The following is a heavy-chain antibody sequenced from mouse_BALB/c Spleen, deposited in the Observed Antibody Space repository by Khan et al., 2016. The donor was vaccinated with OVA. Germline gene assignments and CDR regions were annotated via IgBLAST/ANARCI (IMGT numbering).Heavy chain of an antibody. CDR2: INTYTGEP. CDR1: GYTFTNYG. CDR3: ASGDYGYFDV. V-gene: IGHV9-3-1*01. D-gene: IGHD2-13*01. Sequence: QIQLVQSGPELKKPGETVKISCKASGYTFTNYGMNWVKQAPGKGLKWMGWINTYTGEPTYVDDFKGRFAFSLETSASTAYLQLNNLKNEDAATYFCASGDYGYFDVWGAGTTVTVSS. J-gene: IGHJ1*01.